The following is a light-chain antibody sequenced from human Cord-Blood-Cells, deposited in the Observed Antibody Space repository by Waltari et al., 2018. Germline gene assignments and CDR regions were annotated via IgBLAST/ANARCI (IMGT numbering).Light chain of an antibody. Sequence: EIVMTQSPATLSVYPGERATLSCRASQSVSSNLAWYQQKTGQAPRLLIYGASTRATGIPARFSGSGSGTEFTLTISSLQSEDFAVYYCQQYNNWPPYTFGQGTKLEIK. J-gene: IGKJ2*01. CDR1: QSVSSN. CDR3: QQYNNWPPYT. CDR2: GAS. V-gene: IGKV3-15*01.